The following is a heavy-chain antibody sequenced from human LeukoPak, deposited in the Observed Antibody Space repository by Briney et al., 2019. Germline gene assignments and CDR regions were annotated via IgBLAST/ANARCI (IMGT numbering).Heavy chain of an antibody. CDR2: ISSRSSTI. J-gene: IGHJ4*02. CDR3: ARDRPVEMATRALGY. CDR1: GFTFSSFS. D-gene: IGHD5-24*01. Sequence: GGSLRLSCVLSGFTFSSFSMNWVREAPGKGLEWISYISSRSSTIYYADSVKGRFTISRENAKNSLYLQMNSLRDEDTAVYYCARDRPVEMATRALGYWGQGTLVTVSS. V-gene: IGHV3-48*02.